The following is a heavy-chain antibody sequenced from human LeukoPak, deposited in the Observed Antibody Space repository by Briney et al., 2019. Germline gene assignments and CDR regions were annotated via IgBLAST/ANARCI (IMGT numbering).Heavy chain of an antibody. D-gene: IGHD6-6*01. J-gene: IGHJ5*02. CDR1: GASFNDYY. V-gene: IGHV4-34*01. CDR2: INHSGST. CDR3: ARLYSTSGYNWFDP. Sequence: PSETLSLTCAVFGASFNDYYWSWIRQPPGRGLEWIGEINHSGSTNYNPSLKSRVTISVDTSRNQFSLNLSSVTAADTAVYYCARLYSTSGYNWFDPWGQGTLVIVSS.